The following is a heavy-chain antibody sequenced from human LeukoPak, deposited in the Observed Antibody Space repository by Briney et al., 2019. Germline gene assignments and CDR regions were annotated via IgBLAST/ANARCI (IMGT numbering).Heavy chain of an antibody. CDR1: GGSFSGYY. CDR3: ARRHCSSTSCPNWFDP. Sequence: SETLSLTCAVYGGSFSGYYWSWIRQPPGNALDWIGEINHSGSTNYNPSLKSRVTISVDTSKNQFSLKLSSVTAADTAVYYCARRHCSSTSCPNWFDPWGQGTLVTVSS. D-gene: IGHD2-2*01. J-gene: IGHJ5*02. CDR2: INHSGST. V-gene: IGHV4-34*01.